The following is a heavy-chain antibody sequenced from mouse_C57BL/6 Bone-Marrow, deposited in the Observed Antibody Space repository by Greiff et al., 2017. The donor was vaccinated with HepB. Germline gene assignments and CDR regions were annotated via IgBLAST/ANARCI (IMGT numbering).Heavy chain of an antibody. V-gene: IGHV1-59*01. J-gene: IGHJ3*01. D-gene: IGHD2-3*01. Sequence: QVQLQQPGAELVRPGTSVKLSCKASGYTFTSYWMHWVKQRPAQGLEWIGVIDPSDSYTNYNQKFKGKATLTVDTSSSTAYMQLSSLTSEDSAVYYCARGWLLEFAYWGQGTLVTVSA. CDR2: IDPSDSYT. CDR1: GYTFTSYW. CDR3: ARGWLLEFAY.